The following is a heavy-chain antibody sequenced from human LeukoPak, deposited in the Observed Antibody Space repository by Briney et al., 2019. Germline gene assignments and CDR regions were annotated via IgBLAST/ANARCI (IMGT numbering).Heavy chain of an antibody. V-gene: IGHV3-30*04. CDR3: ARGGEMATLDFDY. D-gene: IGHD5-24*01. CDR2: ISYDGSNK. Sequence: GGSLRLSCAASGFTFSSYAMHWVRQAPGKVLEWVAVISYDGSNKYYADSVKGRFTISRDNSKNTLYLQMNSLRAEDTAVYYCARGGEMATLDFDYWGQGTLVTVSS. CDR1: GFTFSSYA. J-gene: IGHJ4*02.